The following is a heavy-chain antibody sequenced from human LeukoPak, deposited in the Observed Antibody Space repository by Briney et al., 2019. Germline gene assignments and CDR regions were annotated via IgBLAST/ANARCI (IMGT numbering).Heavy chain of an antibody. CDR1: GSTFSSYA. Sequence: SVKVSCKAPGSTFSSYAISWVRQAPGQGLEWMGGIIPIFGTANYAQKFQGRVTITTDESTSTAYMELSSLRSEDTAVYYCARSNTYYYDSSGYYADYWGQGTLVTVSS. D-gene: IGHD3-22*01. J-gene: IGHJ4*02. CDR3: ARSNTYYYDSSGYYADY. V-gene: IGHV1-69*05. CDR2: IIPIFGTA.